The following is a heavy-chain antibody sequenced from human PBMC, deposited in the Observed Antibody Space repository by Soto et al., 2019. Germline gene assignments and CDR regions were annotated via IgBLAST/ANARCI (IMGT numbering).Heavy chain of an antibody. Sequence: ASVKVSCKASGYTFTSYGISWLRQAPGQGLEWMGWISAYNGNTNYAQKLQGRVTMTTDTSTSTAYMELRSLRSDDTAVYYCAVDVDTAMVTYYYGMDVWGQGTTVTVSS. D-gene: IGHD5-18*01. V-gene: IGHV1-18*04. CDR2: ISAYNGNT. CDR1: GYTFTSYG. J-gene: IGHJ6*02. CDR3: AVDVDTAMVTYYYGMDV.